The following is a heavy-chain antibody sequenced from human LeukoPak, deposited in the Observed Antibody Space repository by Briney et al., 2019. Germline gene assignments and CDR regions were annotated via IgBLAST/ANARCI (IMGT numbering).Heavy chain of an antibody. J-gene: IGHJ2*01. Sequence: ASVKVSCKASGYTFTSYDINWVRQATGQGLEWMGWMTPNSGDTGYAQKFQGRVTMTRNTSISTAYMELSSLRSEDTAVYYCARVPVVTPRASRIKRYFDLWGRGALVTVSS. CDR1: GYTFTSYD. D-gene: IGHD4-23*01. V-gene: IGHV1-8*01. CDR3: ARVPVVTPRASRIKRYFDL. CDR2: MTPNSGDT.